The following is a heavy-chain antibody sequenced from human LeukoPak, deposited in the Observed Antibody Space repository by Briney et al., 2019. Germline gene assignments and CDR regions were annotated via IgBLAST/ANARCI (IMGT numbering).Heavy chain of an antibody. CDR1: GFTFSSYA. V-gene: IGHV3-30-3*01. CDR2: ISYDGSNK. Sequence: GGSLRLSCAASGFTFSSYAMHWVRQAPGKGLEWVAVISYDGSNKYYADSVKGRFTISRDNSKNTLYLQMNSLRAEDTAVYYCARDHASHYWGQGTLVTVSS. J-gene: IGHJ4*02. CDR3: ARDHASHY.